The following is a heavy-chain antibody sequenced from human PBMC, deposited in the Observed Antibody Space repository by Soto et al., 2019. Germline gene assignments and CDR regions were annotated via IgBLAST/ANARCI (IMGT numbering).Heavy chain of an antibody. CDR2: IWYDGSNK. CDR1: GFTFSSYG. V-gene: IGHV3-33*01. D-gene: IGHD5-18*01. J-gene: IGHJ4*02. Sequence: PGGSLRLSCAASGFTFSSYGMHWVRQAPGKGLEWVAVIWYDGSNKYYADSVKGRFTISRDDSKNTVYLQMNSLKTEDTAVYYCTRHTVDYWGQGTLVTVSS. CDR3: TRHTVDY.